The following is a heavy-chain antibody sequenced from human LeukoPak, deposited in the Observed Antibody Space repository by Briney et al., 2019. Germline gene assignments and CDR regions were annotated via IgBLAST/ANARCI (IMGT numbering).Heavy chain of an antibody. D-gene: IGHD6-19*01. V-gene: IGHV3-7*01. CDR2: ITPDGSQK. J-gene: IGHJ4*02. CDR1: GFTFRSYA. CDR3: ADPDSG. Sequence: GGSLRLSCAASGFTFRSYAMSWVRQAPGKGLEWVANITPDGSQKYYVDSVRGRFTISRDNGKNSLYLQMNSLRAEDTAVYYCADPDSGWGQGTLVTVSS.